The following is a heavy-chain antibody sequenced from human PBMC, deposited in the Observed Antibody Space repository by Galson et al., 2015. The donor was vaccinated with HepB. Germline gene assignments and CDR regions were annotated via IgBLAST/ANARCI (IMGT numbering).Heavy chain of an antibody. CDR2: MSGSGGST. V-gene: IGHV3-23*01. D-gene: IGHD3-3*01. J-gene: IGHJ4*02. CDR3: AKSLEGGGYRTLFWPPFLPDY. Sequence: SLRLSCAASGXXXXXXAMXXVRXXXXKGLEWVSAMSGSGGSTYYADSVNGRFTISRDNSKNTLYLQMNSLRAEDTAVYYCAKSLEGGGYRTLFWPPFLPDYWGQGXXXTVSS. CDR1: GXXXXXXA.